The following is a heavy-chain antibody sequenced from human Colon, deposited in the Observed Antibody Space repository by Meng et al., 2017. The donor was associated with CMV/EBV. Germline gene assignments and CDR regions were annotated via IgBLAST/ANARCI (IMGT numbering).Heavy chain of an antibody. CDR3: ARTLGPELRYFDWLLPGGDY. J-gene: IGHJ4*02. Sequence: ASVNVSCQCSGYTFTSYGISWVRQAPGQGLEWMGWISAYNGNTNYAQKLQGRVTMTTDTSTSTAYMDLRSLRSDDTAVYYCARTLGPELRYFDWLLPGGDYWGQGTLVTVSS. D-gene: IGHD3-9*01. CDR2: ISAYNGNT. V-gene: IGHV1-18*01. CDR1: GYTFTSYG.